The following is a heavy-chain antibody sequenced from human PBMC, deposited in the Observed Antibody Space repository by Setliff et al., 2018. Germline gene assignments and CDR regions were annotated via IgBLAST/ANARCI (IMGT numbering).Heavy chain of an antibody. J-gene: IGHJ4*02. V-gene: IGHV4-39*01. CDR1: GGPINSDRYY. CDR3: ASHPRVTIFGVVAFDY. D-gene: IGHD3-3*01. CDR2: MYSSGST. Sequence: PSETLSLTCTVSGGPINSDRYYWGWIRQPPGKGLEWIGSMYSSGSTYYNPSLKSRVTISVDTSQNQFSLKLSSVTAADTAAYYCASHPRVTIFGVVAFDYWGQGIQVTV.